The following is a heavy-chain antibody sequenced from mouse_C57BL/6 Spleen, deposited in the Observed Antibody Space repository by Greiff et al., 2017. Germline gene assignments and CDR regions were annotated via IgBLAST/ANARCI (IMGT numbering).Heavy chain of an antibody. CDR1: GYSITSGYD. Sequence: DVHLVESGPGMVKPSQSLSLTCTVTGYSITSGYDWHWIRHFPGNKLEWMGYISYSGSTNYNPSLESRISITHDTSKNQFFLKLNSVTTEDTATYYCARAPYYGSSYGYAMDYWGQGTSVTVSS. V-gene: IGHV3-1*01. CDR3: ARAPYYGSSYGYAMDY. J-gene: IGHJ4*01. CDR2: ISYSGST. D-gene: IGHD1-1*01.